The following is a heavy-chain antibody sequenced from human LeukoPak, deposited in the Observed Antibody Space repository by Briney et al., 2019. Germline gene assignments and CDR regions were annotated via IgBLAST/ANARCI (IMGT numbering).Heavy chain of an antibody. CDR3: ARDNSVRDEAWWFNP. D-gene: IGHD5-24*01. CDR1: GYTFTSNY. CDR2: ISPSGGST. V-gene: IGHV1-46*01. Sequence: ASVKVSCKAFGYTFTSNYMHWVRQAPGQGPEWIGVISPSGGSTTYAQKFQGRVTLTRDMSTSTDYLELSSLRPEDTAVYYCARDNSVRDEAWWFNPWGQGTLVTVSS. J-gene: IGHJ5*02.